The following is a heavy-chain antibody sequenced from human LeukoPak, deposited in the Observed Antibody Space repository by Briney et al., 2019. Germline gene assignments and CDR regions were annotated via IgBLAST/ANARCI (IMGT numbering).Heavy chain of an antibody. Sequence: GGSLRLSCVASGFTFSSYGMHWVRQAPGKGLEWVAFIRYDGSNKYYADSVKGRFTISRDNSKNTLYLQMNSLRAEDTAVYYCAKAAWGNWSRYYYYYYMDVWGKGTTVTVSS. D-gene: IGHD1-1*01. CDR3: AKAAWGNWSRYYYYYYMDV. CDR2: IRYDGSNK. V-gene: IGHV3-30*02. J-gene: IGHJ6*03. CDR1: GFTFSSYG.